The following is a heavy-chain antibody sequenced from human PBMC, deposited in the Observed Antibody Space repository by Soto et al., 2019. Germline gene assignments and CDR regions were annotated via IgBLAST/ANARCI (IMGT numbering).Heavy chain of an antibody. V-gene: IGHV3-7*01. D-gene: IGHD1-1*01. CDR2: IKQDGSET. CDR3: ARDVQEFDY. J-gene: IGHJ4*02. CDR1: GFSSSNHW. Sequence: PGGSLRLSCAASGFSSSNHWMSWVRQAPGEGLEWVANIKQDGSETYYVDSVKGRFTISRDNAKNSLYLQMNSLKAEDTAVYYCARDVQEFDYWGQGTLVTVSS.